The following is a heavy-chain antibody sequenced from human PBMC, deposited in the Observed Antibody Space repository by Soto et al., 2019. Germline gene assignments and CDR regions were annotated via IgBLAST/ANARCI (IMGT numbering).Heavy chain of an antibody. V-gene: IGHV4-59*01. CDR1: GGSISSYY. D-gene: IGHD3-3*01. J-gene: IGHJ4*02. CDR3: ARGFGVGFFDY. Sequence: SETLSLTCTVSGGSISSYYWSWIRQPPGKGLEWIGYIYYSGSTNYNPSLKSRVTISVDTSKNQFSLKLSSVTAADTAVYYCARGFGVGFFDYWGQGTLVTVSS. CDR2: IYYSGST.